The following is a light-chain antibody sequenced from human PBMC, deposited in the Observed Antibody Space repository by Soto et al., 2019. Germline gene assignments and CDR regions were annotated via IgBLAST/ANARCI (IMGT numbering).Light chain of an antibody. CDR1: SNDVGGYNY. J-gene: IGLJ2*01. Sequence: QSVLTQPASVSGSPGQSITISCTGTSNDVGGYNYVSWYQQHPGKVPKLMIYEVSNRPSGVSNRFSGSKSGNTASLTISGLQAEDEADYYCCSYAGSSTFKVFGGGTKLTVL. V-gene: IGLV2-14*01. CDR2: EVS. CDR3: CSYAGSSTFKV.